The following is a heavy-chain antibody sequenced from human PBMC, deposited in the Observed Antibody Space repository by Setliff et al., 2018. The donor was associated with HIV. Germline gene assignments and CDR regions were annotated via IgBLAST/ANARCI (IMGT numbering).Heavy chain of an antibody. CDR1: GGSISSSNYY. D-gene: IGHD3-10*01. CDR3: ARGRLYGVVDY. CDR2: IYYSGST. J-gene: IGHJ4*02. Sequence: SETLSLTCTVSGGSISSSNYYWGWIRQPPGKGLEWIGSIYYSGSTYYNPSLKSRVTISVDTSKNQFSLKLSSVTAADTAVYYCARGRLYGVVDYWGQGTLVTVSS. V-gene: IGHV4-39*07.